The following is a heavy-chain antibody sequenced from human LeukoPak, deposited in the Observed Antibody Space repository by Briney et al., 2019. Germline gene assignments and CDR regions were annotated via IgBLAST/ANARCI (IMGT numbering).Heavy chain of an antibody. V-gene: IGHV3-30-3*01. CDR1: GFTFSDYA. CDR3: ASGYCSSTSCSSFDY. CDR2: ISYDGSNK. D-gene: IGHD2-2*03. J-gene: IGHJ4*02. Sequence: GGSLRLSCAASGFTFSDYAMYWVRQAPGKGLEWVTIISYDGSNKYYADSVQGRFTISRDNSKNTLYLQMNSLRAEDTAVYYCASGYCSSTSCSSFDYWGQGTLVTVSS.